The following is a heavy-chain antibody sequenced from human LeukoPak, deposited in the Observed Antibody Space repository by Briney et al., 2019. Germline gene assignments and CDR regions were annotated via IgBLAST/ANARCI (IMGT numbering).Heavy chain of an antibody. J-gene: IGHJ6*03. CDR2: IYTSGST. D-gene: IGHD2-2*01. Sequence: SQTLSLTCTVSGGSISSGSYYWSWIRQPAGKGLEWIGRIYTSGSTNYNPSLKGRVTMSVYTSKNQFSLKLSSVTAADTAVYYCARDLEDIVVVPAAMNPGYYYYYMDVWGKGTTVTISS. V-gene: IGHV4-61*02. CDR3: ARDLEDIVVVPAAMNPGYYYYYMDV. CDR1: GGSISSGSYY.